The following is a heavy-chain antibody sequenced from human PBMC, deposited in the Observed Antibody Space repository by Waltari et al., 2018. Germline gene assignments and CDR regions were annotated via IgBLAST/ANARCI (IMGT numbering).Heavy chain of an antibody. CDR3: VRLGGPAGPYCSGRNCQWPVFDS. Sequence: QLQLQESGPGLVKPSETLSLTCTVSGGSISSSSYYWGWIRQPPGKGLEWIGSIYYSGSTYYNPSLKSRGTIAVDTSKNQFALKLSSVTAADTAVYDCVRLGGPAGPYCSGRNCQWPVFDSWGQGTLVTVSS. J-gene: IGHJ4*02. CDR1: GGSISSSSYY. V-gene: IGHV4-39*01. D-gene: IGHD2-15*01. CDR2: IYYSGST.